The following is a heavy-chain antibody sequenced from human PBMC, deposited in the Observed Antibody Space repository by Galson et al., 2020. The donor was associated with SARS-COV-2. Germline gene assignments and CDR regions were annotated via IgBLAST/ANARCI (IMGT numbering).Heavy chain of an antibody. J-gene: IGHJ6*03. CDR2: LYYTGST. D-gene: IGHD6-13*01. CDR1: GVSISSYY. V-gene: IGHV4-59*01. Sequence: SETLSLTCTVSGVSISSYYWSWIRQPPGKRLEWIGYLYYTGSTNYNPSLKSRVTISGDTSKNQFSLKLNSVTAADTAVYYCARVLHPTNSWFTDSSYYYMDVWGNGTTVTVSS. CDR3: ARVLHPTNSWFTDSSYYYMDV.